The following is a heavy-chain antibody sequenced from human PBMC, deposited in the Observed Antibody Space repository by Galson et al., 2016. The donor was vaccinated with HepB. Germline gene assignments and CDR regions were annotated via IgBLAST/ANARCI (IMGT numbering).Heavy chain of an antibody. CDR3: VKDLGVGTTTTDAFDI. J-gene: IGHJ3*02. V-gene: IGHV3-30*18. CDR2: VSFDRLKT. CDR1: GFTFRNFG. Sequence: SLRLSCAASGFTFRNFGIHWVRQAPGKGLEWVAVVSFDRLKTLYVGSVSGRLTISRDNSKNTAYLQMNYLRPDDTAVYYCVKDLGVGTTTTDAFDIWGQGTMVAVSS. D-gene: IGHD1-26*01.